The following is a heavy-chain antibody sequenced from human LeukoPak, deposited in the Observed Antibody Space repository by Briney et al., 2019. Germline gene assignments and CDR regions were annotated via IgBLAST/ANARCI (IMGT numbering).Heavy chain of an antibody. D-gene: IGHD2-15*01. CDR3: ARGICRGGTCYSPGAFDF. J-gene: IGHJ3*01. V-gene: IGHV4-4*07. Sequence: SETLSLTCTVSGGSITNYYWSWIRQPAGKGLEWIGRIYTGGTTNYSPSLKSRVTMSVDTSKNQFSLNLTSVTAADTAVYYCARGICRGGTCYSPGAFDFWGQGTMVTVSS. CDR2: IYTGGTT. CDR1: GGSITNYY.